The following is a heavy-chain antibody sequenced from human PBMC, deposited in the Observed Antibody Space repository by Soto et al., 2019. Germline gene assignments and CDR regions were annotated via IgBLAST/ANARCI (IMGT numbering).Heavy chain of an antibody. CDR2: ITDYNGST. Sequence: QVQLMQSGAEVKKSGASVKVSCKASGYTFIDYGSIWVRQAPGQGLEWMGWITDYNGSTKYARKCQGRVTMTTDTSTSTAHMELRSLRSDDTAVYFCARDDFGDLWRSPDVWGQGTLVTVSS. V-gene: IGHV1-18*04. CDR3: ARDDFGDLWRSPDV. CDR1: GYTFIDYG. D-gene: IGHD4-17*01. J-gene: IGHJ3*01.